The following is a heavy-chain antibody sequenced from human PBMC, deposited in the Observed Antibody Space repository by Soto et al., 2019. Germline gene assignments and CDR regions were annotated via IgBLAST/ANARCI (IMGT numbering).Heavy chain of an antibody. V-gene: IGHV4-34*01. J-gene: IGHJ4*02. CDR1: GGSFSGYY. Sequence: SETLSLTCAVYGGSFSGYYWSWIRQPPGKGLEWIGEINHSGSTNYNPSLKSRVTISVDTSKNQFSLKLSSVTAADTAVYYCARGRGRLLFFDYWGQGTLVTVS. CDR3: ARGRGRLLFFDY. D-gene: IGHD2-21*02. CDR2: INHSGST.